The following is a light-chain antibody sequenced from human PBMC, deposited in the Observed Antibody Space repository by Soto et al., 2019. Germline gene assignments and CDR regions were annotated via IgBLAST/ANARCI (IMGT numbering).Light chain of an antibody. J-gene: IGKJ1*01. CDR2: GAS. CDR3: QQYQNWNPGWT. Sequence: EIVMTQAPATLSVSPGERATLSGRASRSVAANLAWYRQKHGQAHRLLISGASIRATGIPITFSGSGSGTEFTLTISSMKSDDFEFYEYQQYQNWNPGWTFGPGTKVDIK. V-gene: IGKV3-15*01. CDR1: RSVAAN.